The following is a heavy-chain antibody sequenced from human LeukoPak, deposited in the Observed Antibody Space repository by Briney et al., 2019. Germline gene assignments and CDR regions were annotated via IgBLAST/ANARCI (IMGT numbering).Heavy chain of an antibody. Sequence: SETLSLTCTVSGGSISSSSYYWGWIRQPPGKGLEWIGSIYTSGSTNYNPSLKSRVTMSVDTSKNQFSLKLSSVTAADTAVYYCARAPWYDSSGYWYYFDYWGQGTLVTVSS. CDR3: ARAPWYDSSGYWYYFDY. D-gene: IGHD3-22*01. CDR1: GGSISSSSYY. V-gene: IGHV4-39*07. CDR2: IYTSGST. J-gene: IGHJ4*02.